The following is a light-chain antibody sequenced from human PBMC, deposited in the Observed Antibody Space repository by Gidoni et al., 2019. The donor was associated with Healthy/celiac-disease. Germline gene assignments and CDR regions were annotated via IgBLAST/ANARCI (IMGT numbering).Light chain of an antibody. V-gene: IGLV2-14*01. J-gene: IGLJ2*01. CDR1: SSYVGGYNY. Sequence: QPALTQPAYVSGSPGQSITISCTGTSSYVGGYNYVSWYQQHPGKAPKLMIYEVSNRPSGVSNRFSGSKSGNTASLTISVLQAEDEADYYCSSYTSSSTVVFGGGTKLTVL. CDR3: SSYTSSSTVV. CDR2: EVS.